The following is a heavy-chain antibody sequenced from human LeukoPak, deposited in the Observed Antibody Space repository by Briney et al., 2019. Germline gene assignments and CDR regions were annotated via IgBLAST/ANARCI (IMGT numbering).Heavy chain of an antibody. CDR2: INHSGST. CDR1: GGSFSGYY. Sequence: SETLSLTCAVYGGSFSGYYWSWIRQPPGKGLEWIGEINHSGSTNYNPSLKSRVTISVDTSKNQFSLKLSSVTAADPAVYYCARVDYDYIWGSYRYRGFDYWGQGTLVTVSS. J-gene: IGHJ4*02. CDR3: ARVDYDYIWGSYRYRGFDY. D-gene: IGHD3-16*02. V-gene: IGHV4-34*01.